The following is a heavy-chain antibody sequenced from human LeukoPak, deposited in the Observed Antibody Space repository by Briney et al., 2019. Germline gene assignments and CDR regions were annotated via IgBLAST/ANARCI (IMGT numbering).Heavy chain of an antibody. CDR3: AKRVEYSSSSGGYFDS. J-gene: IGHJ4*02. V-gene: IGHV3-23*01. D-gene: IGHD6-6*01. Sequence: GGSLRLSCAASGFSFNTYGLSWVRQAPGKGLEWVSAVNDHGAGTYYADSVKGRFAISRDNSKNTVYLQIKSLRAEDTAIYYCAKRVEYSSSSGGYFDSWGQGTLVTVSS. CDR2: VNDHGAGT. CDR1: GFSFNTYG.